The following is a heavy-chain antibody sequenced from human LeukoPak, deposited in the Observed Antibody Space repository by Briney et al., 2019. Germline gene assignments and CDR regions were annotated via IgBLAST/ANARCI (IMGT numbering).Heavy chain of an antibody. CDR3: AKGYSFHFDY. CDR1: GFTFNSYG. Sequence: GGSLRLSCAASGFTFNSYGMHWVRQAPGKGLEWVAFIRSAGTNKYYADSVKGRFTISRDNSKNTLYLQMNSLRPEDAAVYYCAKGYSFHFDYWGQGTLVTVSS. CDR2: IRSAGTNK. V-gene: IGHV3-30*02. D-gene: IGHD5-18*01. J-gene: IGHJ4*02.